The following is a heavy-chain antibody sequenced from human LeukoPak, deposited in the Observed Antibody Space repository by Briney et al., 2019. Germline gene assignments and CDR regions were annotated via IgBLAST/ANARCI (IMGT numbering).Heavy chain of an antibody. CDR2: IYHSGST. V-gene: IGHV4-30-2*01. J-gene: IGHJ4*02. Sequence: SETLSLTCAVSGGSISSGGYSWSWIRQPPGKGLEWIGYIYHSGSTYYNPSLKSRVTISVDTSKNQFSLKLSSVTAADTAVYYCVSAADFFDYWGQGTLVTVSS. CDR3: VSAADFFDY. D-gene: IGHD6-13*01. CDR1: GGSISSGGYS.